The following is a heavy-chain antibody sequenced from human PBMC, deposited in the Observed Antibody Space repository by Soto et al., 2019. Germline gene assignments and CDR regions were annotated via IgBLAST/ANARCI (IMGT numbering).Heavy chain of an antibody. CDR3: AREALRSGSTFDS. J-gene: IGHJ3*02. D-gene: IGHD3-10*01. Sequence: PSETLSLTCTVSGGSISSYYWSWIRQPPGKGLEWIGYIYYSGSTNYNPSLKSRATISVDTSKNQFSLKLSSVTAADTAVYYCAREALRSGSTFDSWGQGTMVTVSS. V-gene: IGHV4-59*01. CDR2: IYYSGST. CDR1: GGSISSYY.